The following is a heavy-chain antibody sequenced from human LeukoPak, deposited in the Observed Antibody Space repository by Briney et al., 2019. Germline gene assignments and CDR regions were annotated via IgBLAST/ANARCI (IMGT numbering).Heavy chain of an antibody. CDR3: AKAVGFGEAYGMDV. Sequence: GGSLRLSCAASGFTFSSHWMHWVRQAPGKGLVWVSYINRDGSSTTYADSVMGRFTISRDNAANTMYLQMNSLRPEDTAVYYCAKAVGFGEAYGMDVWGQGTTVTVSS. D-gene: IGHD3-10*01. CDR1: GFTFSSHW. J-gene: IGHJ6*02. V-gene: IGHV3-74*01. CDR2: INRDGSST.